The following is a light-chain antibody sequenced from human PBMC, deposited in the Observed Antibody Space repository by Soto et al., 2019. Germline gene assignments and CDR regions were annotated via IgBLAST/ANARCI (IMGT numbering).Light chain of an antibody. CDR1: QSVSSSY. CDR3: QQYDSSAEVT. CDR2: GAS. Sequence: EIVLTQSPGTLSLSPGERATLSCRASQSVSSSYLAWYQQKPGQAPRLLIYGASSRATGIPDRFSGSGSGTDFTLTISRLEPEDFAVYYCQQYDSSAEVTFGPGTKVDIK. J-gene: IGKJ3*01. V-gene: IGKV3-20*01.